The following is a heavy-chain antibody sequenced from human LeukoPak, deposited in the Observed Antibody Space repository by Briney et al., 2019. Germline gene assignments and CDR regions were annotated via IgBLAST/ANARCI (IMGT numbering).Heavy chain of an antibody. CDR2: ISYDGSNK. V-gene: IGHV3-30*04. J-gene: IGHJ4*02. CDR1: GFTFSSYA. D-gene: IGHD5-24*01. Sequence: GGSLRLSCAASGFTFSSYAMHWVRQAPGKGLEWVAVISYDGSNKYYADSVKGRFTISRDNAKNSLYLQMNSLRAEDTAVYYCARVAEMAANDYWGQGTLVTVSS. CDR3: ARVAEMAANDY.